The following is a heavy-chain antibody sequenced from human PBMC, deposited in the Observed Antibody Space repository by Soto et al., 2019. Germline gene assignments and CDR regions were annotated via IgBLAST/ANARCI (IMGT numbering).Heavy chain of an antibody. D-gene: IGHD1-7*01. V-gene: IGHV1-18*01. CDR1: AYTYG. Sequence: QVHLVQSGDEVKKPGASVKVSCQASAYTYGLSWVRQAPGQGLECMGWISGYNGNTNYAQRLQGSVTMTLDTSRNAACVELSRLASDDTAVYYGARESILSSGTSLRVYYFDFWGQVTLVTVAS. J-gene: IGHJ4*02. CDR2: ISGYNGNT. CDR3: ARESILSSGTSLRVYYFDF.